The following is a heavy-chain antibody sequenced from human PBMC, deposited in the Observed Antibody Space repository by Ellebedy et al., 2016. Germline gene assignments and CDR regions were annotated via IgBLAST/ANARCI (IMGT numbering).Heavy chain of an antibody. J-gene: IGHJ3*01. D-gene: IGHD1-1*01. CDR3: AKWNDAWNAFDV. V-gene: IGHV4-59*02. Sequence: SETLSLTCNVSGGSVSSDYWNWIRRPPGKGLEWIGFVFHTGATLYNPSLKSRLSMSVDTSKSQISLRLMSVTTADTAVYYCAKWNDAWNAFDVWGLGTMVTVSS. CDR1: GGSVSSDY. CDR2: VFHTGAT.